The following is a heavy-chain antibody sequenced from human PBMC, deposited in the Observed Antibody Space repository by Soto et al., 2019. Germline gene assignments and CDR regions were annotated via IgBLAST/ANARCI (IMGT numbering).Heavy chain of an antibody. Sequence: GGSLRLSCAASGFTFSSYWMSWVRQAPGKGLEWVANIKQDGSEKYYVDSVKGRFTISRDNAKNSLYLQMNSLRAEDTAVYYCARDQMVYYDFWSGYSNNCFDPWGQGTLVTVSS. V-gene: IGHV3-7*01. J-gene: IGHJ5*02. CDR1: GFTFSSYW. CDR3: ARDQMVYYDFWSGYSNNCFDP. CDR2: IKQDGSEK. D-gene: IGHD3-3*01.